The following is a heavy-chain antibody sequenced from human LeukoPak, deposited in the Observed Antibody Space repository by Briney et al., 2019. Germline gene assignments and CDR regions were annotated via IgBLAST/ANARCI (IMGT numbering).Heavy chain of an antibody. V-gene: IGHV3-74*01. Sequence: GGSLRLSCAASGFSFSETWMHWVRQVPGKGLVWVSRIRSDGSDARYAEPVKGRFTISRDNAKNSLYLQMNSLRAEDTAVYYCARERLRHWGTDYWGQGTLVTVSS. CDR3: ARERLRHWGTDY. CDR2: IRSDGSDA. J-gene: IGHJ4*02. CDR1: GFSFSETW. D-gene: IGHD6-25*01.